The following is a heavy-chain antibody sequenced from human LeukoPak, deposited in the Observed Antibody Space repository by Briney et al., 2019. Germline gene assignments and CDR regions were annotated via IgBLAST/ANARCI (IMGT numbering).Heavy chain of an antibody. CDR3: ARLWRYCSSTSCLDY. CDR2: IYYSGSA. D-gene: IGHD2-2*01. J-gene: IGHJ4*02. CDR1: GGSISSYY. V-gene: IGHV4-59*05. Sequence: PSETLSLTCTVSGGSISSYYWSWIRQPPGKGLEWIGSIYYSGSAYYNPSLKSRVTISVDTSKNQFSLKLSSVTAADTAVYYCARLWRYCSSTSCLDYWGQGTLVTVSS.